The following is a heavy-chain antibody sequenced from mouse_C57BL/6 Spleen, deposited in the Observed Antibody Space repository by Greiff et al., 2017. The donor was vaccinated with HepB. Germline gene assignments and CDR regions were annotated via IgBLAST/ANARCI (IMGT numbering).Heavy chain of an antibody. CDR2: IQSNSGST. Sequence: QVQLQQPGAELVKPGASVKLSCKASGYTFTSYWMHWVKQRPGQGLEWIRMIQSNSGSTNYNEKFKSKATLTVDKSSSTAYMQLSSLTSEDSAVSYCARVDGREFAYWGQGTLVTVSS. V-gene: IGHV1-64*01. CDR1: GYTFTSYW. CDR3: ARVDGREFAY. D-gene: IGHD1-1*01. J-gene: IGHJ3*01.